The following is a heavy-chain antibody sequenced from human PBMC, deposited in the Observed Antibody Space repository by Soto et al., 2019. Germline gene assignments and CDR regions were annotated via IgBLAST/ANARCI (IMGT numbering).Heavy chain of an antibody. D-gene: IGHD2-15*01. V-gene: IGHV1-69*13. J-gene: IGHJ3*01. Sequence: SVKVSCKASGGTLSSYAISWVRQAPGQGLEWMGGIIPIFGTANYAQKFQGRVTITADEHTSTAYMELSSLRSEDTAVYYCASLIVEVAGDDFDLWGQGTLVTVSS. CDR2: IIPIFGTA. CDR1: GGTLSSYA. CDR3: ASLIVEVAGDDFDL.